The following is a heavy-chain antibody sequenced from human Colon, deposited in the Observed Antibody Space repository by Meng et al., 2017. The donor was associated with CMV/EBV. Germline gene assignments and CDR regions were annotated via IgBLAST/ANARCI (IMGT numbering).Heavy chain of an antibody. CDR2: ISSSGLTI. D-gene: IGHD6-13*01. J-gene: IGHJ4*02. CDR1: GFTFSDFY. CDR3: ARGLSTSSWYDFDY. Sequence: GESLKISCAASGFTFSDFYSSWFRQAPGRGLEWISYISSSGLTIYYADSVKGRFTISRDTANNSLYLQMNSLRVDDTAVYYCARGLSTSSWYDFDYWGQGTLVTVSS. V-gene: IGHV3-11*01.